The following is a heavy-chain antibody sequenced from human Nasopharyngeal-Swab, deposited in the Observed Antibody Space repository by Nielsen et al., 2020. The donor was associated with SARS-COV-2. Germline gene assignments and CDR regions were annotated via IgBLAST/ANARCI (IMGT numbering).Heavy chain of an antibody. J-gene: IGHJ4*02. CDR2: ISSSSSAI. Sequence: GESLKISCAASGFTFSSHSMNWVRQAPGKGLEWLSYISSSSSAIYYADSVKGRFTISRDNAKNSLYLQMNSLRAEDTAVYYCARYHSSSWYPSTYFWGQGTLVTVSS. CDR3: ARYHSSSWYPSTYF. CDR1: GFTFSSHS. V-gene: IGHV3-48*04. D-gene: IGHD6-13*01.